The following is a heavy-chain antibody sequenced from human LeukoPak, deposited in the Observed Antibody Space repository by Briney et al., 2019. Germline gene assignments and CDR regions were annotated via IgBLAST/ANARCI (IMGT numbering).Heavy chain of an antibody. V-gene: IGHV3-53*01. Sequence: GGSLRLSCAASGFTVSSNYMSWVRQAPGKGLEWVSVIYSGGSTYYADSVKGRFTISRDNSKNTLYLQMNSLRAEDTAVYYCARDLRFGEKGYYYGMDVWGKGTTVTVSS. D-gene: IGHD3-10*01. J-gene: IGHJ6*04. CDR1: GFTVSSNY. CDR3: ARDLRFGEKGYYYGMDV. CDR2: IYSGGST.